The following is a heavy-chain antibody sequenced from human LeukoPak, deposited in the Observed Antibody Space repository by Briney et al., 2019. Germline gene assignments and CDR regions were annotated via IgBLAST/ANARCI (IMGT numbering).Heavy chain of an antibody. CDR2: ISGSSDAT. CDR1: GFTFSTFA. V-gene: IGHV3-23*01. J-gene: IGHJ4*02. D-gene: IGHD6-13*01. Sequence: GGSLRLSCAASGFTFSTFAMSWVRQAPGKGLEWVSTISGSSDATYYADSVKGRFTISRDNSKNTLYLQMNSLRAEDTAVYYCAKVDGSSWFPFDYWGQGTLVTASS. CDR3: AKVDGSSWFPFDY.